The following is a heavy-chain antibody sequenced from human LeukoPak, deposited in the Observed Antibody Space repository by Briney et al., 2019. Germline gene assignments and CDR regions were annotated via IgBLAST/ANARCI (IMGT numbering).Heavy chain of an antibody. CDR1: GGSFSGYY. D-gene: IGHD2-2*01. V-gene: IGHV4-34*01. CDR3: ARGSGSTSWRLFDY. CDR2: INHSGST. J-gene: IGHJ4*02. Sequence: SETLSLTCARYGGSFSGYYWSWIRQPPGKGLEWIGEINHSGSTDYNPSLKSRVTISVDTSKNQFSLKLSSVTAADTAVYYCARGSGSTSWRLFDYWGQGTLVTVSS.